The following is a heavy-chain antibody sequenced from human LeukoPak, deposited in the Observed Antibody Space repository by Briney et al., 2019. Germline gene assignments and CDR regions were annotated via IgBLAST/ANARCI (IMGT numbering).Heavy chain of an antibody. CDR2: ISAYNGNT. D-gene: IGHD3-3*01. CDR1: GYTFTSYG. V-gene: IGHV1-18*01. J-gene: IGHJ4*02. Sequence: ASVTVSCKASGYTFTSYGISWVRQAPGQGLEWMGWISAYNGNTNYAQKLQGRVTMTTDTSTSTAYMELRSLRSDDTAVYYCARGPYDFWSGTVRNYFDYWGQGTLVTVSS. CDR3: ARGPYDFWSGTVRNYFDY.